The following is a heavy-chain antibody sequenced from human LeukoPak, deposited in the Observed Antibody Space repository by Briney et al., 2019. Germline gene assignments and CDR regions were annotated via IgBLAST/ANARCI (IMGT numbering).Heavy chain of an antibody. J-gene: IGHJ4*02. CDR3: ARPSLYYYEMGRGFDY. V-gene: IGHV1-69*01. D-gene: IGHD3-22*01. CDR1: GGTFSSYA. Sequence: SVKVSCKASGGTFSSYAISWVRQAPGQGLEWMGGIIPIFGTANYAQKFQGRVTITADESTSTAYMELSSLRSEDTAVYYCARPSLYYYEMGRGFDYWGQGTLVTVSS. CDR2: IIPIFGTA.